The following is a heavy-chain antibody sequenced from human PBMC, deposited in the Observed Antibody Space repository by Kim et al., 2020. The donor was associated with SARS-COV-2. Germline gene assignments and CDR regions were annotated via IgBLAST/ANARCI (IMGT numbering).Heavy chain of an antibody. V-gene: IGHV4-34*01. D-gene: IGHD2-2*01. Sequence: SETLSLTCAVYGGSFSGYYWSWIRQPPGKGLEWIGEINHSGSTNYNPSLKSRVTISVDTSKNQFSLKLSSVTAADTAVYYCARADATRRGFDPWGQGTLVTVSS. CDR3: ARADATRRGFDP. J-gene: IGHJ5*02. CDR1: GGSFSGYY. CDR2: INHSGST.